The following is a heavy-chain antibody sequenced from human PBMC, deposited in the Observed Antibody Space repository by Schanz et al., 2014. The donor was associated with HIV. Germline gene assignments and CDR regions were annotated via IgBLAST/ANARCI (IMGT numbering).Heavy chain of an antibody. D-gene: IGHD3-10*01. CDR2: IIPVFGTP. CDR3: XXGRGSGRPTNYYSYYAMDV. Sequence: VQLVQSGAEVKKPGSSVKVSCKASGGTFMTYAISWVRQAPGQGLEWMGGIIPVFGTPNSAQQFQGRVTITADNSTSAAYXGXXTXXXXXXXXXXXXXGRGSGRPTNYYSYYAMDVWGQGTTVTVSS. J-gene: IGHJ6*02. V-gene: IGHV1-69*06. CDR1: GGTFMTYA.